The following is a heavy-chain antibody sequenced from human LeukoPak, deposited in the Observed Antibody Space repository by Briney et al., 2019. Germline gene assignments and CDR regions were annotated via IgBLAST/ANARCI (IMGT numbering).Heavy chain of an antibody. CDR3: ARVIGSGGYRVSPGGYAMDV. CDR1: GYTFTGYY. V-gene: IGHV1-2*02. D-gene: IGHD3-10*01. J-gene: IGHJ6*02. CDR2: INPYSGGT. Sequence: ASVKVSCKASGYTFTGYYMHWVRQAPGQGLEWMGWINPYSGGTNYAQKFQGRVTMTRDTSISTAYMELSRLRSDDTAVYYCARVIGSGGYRVSPGGYAMDVWGHGATVTVSS.